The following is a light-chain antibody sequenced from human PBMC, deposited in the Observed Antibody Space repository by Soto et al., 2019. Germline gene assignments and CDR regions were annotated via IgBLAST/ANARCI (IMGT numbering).Light chain of an antibody. J-gene: IGKJ4*01. CDR1: QGISAY. Sequence: IQFTHSPSFLSASVVDRVTITCGHSQGISAYLAWYQQKPGKAPNLLIYTASTLQSGVPARFSGSGYGTEFTLTISSLQPEDFGTYYCQQLNSFFPLTFGGGTKVDIK. V-gene: IGKV1-9*01. CDR3: QQLNSFFPLT. CDR2: TAS.